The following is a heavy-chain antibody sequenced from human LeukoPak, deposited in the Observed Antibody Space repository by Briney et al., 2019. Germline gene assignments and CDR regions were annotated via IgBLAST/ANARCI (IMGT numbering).Heavy chain of an antibody. CDR1: GGSISNYY. Sequence: SETLSLTCTVSGGSISNYYWSWIRQPPGKGLEWLGYTHHSGATSYNPSLKSRSTMSLDTSNNQFSLKLSSVTAADTAVYYCARSSGHSYGDFDYWGQGNLVTVSS. D-gene: IGHD5-18*01. CDR2: THHSGAT. CDR3: ARSSGHSYGDFDY. J-gene: IGHJ4*02. V-gene: IGHV4-59*01.